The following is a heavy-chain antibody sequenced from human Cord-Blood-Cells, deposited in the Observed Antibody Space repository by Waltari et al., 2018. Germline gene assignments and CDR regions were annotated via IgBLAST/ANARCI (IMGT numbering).Heavy chain of an antibody. J-gene: IGHJ5*02. CDR1: GYPFTGYS. CDR2: INPNSGGT. V-gene: IGHV1-2*02. Sequence: QVQLVKSGAAVKKTGASVKVSCKASGYPFTGYSMHWLRQAPGQGLEWLGWINPNSGGTNYAQKFQGGVTMTRDTSISTAYMELSRLRTDDTAVYYCARAAAADNWFDPWGQGTLVNVSS. CDR3: ARAAAADNWFDP. D-gene: IGHD6-13*01.